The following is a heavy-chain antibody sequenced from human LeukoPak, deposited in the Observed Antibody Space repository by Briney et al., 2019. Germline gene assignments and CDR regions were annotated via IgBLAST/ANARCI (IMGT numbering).Heavy chain of an antibody. Sequence: GASVKVSCKASGGTFSSYAIRWVRQAPGQGLEWMGGIIPIFGTANYAQKFQGRVTITTDESTSTAYMELSSLRSEDTAVYYCAASSSLAAVDRLAFDIWGQGTMVTVSS. V-gene: IGHV1-69*05. J-gene: IGHJ3*02. CDR1: GGTFSSYA. CDR2: IIPIFGTA. CDR3: AASSSLAAVDRLAFDI. D-gene: IGHD6-13*01.